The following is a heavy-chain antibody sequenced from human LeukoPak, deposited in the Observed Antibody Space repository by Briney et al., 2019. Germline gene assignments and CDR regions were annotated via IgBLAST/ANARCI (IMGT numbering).Heavy chain of an antibody. Sequence: GGSLRLSCAASGFTFSSYAMSWVRQAPGKGLEWVSSISSSSSDIYYADSVKGRFTISRDNSKNTLYLQMNSLRAEDTAVYYCARTGCSSTSCYTVGAFDIWGQGTMVTVSS. V-gene: IGHV3-21*01. CDR2: ISSSSSDI. CDR1: GFTFSSYA. J-gene: IGHJ3*02. CDR3: ARTGCSSTSCYTVGAFDI. D-gene: IGHD2-2*02.